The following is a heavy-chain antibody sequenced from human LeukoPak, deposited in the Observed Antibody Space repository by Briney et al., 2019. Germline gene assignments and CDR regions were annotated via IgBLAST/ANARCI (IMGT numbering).Heavy chain of an antibody. CDR1: GYTFTGYY. CDR3: ARDPRILDCSSTSCYTGRRYYYYYYMDV. D-gene: IGHD2-2*02. CDR2: INPNSGGT. J-gene: IGHJ6*03. Sequence: GASVKVSCKASGYTFTGYYMHWVRQAPGQGLEWMGWINPNSGGTNYAQKFQGRVTMTRDTSISTAYMELSRLRSDDTAVYYCARDPRILDCSSTSCYTGRRYYYYYYMDVWGKGTTVTISS. V-gene: IGHV1-2*02.